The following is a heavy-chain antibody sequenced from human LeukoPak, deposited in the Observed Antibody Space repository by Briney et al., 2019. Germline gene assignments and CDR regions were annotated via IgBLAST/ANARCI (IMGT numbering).Heavy chain of an antibody. CDR3: ARGTYYYGSGSYYEVGY. D-gene: IGHD3-10*01. CDR2: IIPIFGTA. V-gene: IGHV1-69*06. CDR1: GGTFSSYA. Sequence: GASVKVSCKASGGTFSSYAISWVRQAPGQGLEWMGGIIPIFGTANYAQKFQGRVTITADKYTSTAYMELSSLRSEDTAVYYCARGTYYYGSGSYYEVGYWGQGTLVTVSS. J-gene: IGHJ4*02.